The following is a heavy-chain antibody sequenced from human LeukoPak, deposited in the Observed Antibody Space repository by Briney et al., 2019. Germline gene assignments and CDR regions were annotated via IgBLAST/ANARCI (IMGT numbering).Heavy chain of an antibody. Sequence: GGSLRLSCVASGFTFSNYWMHWVRQDPGRGLVWVSRINSDGSSTTYVDSVKGRFTISRDNAKNTLYLQMNSLRAEDTAVYYCTRDPHGYWWFDPWGQGTLVTVSS. CDR1: GFTFSNYW. J-gene: IGHJ5*02. CDR3: TRDPHGYWWFDP. CDR2: INSDGSST. V-gene: IGHV3-74*03. D-gene: IGHD5-18*01.